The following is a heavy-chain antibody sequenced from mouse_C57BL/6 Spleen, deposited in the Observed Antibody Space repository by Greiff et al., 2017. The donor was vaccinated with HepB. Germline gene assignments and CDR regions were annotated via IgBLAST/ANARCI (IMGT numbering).Heavy chain of an antibody. D-gene: IGHD1-1*01. CDR1: GFNIKDDY. V-gene: IGHV14-4*01. CDR2: IDPENGDT. J-gene: IGHJ2*01. CDR3: TTGITTVVATDY. Sequence: EVKLVESGAELVRPGASVKLSCTASGFNIKDDYMHWVKQRPEQGLEWIGWIDPENGDTEYASKFQGKATITADTSSNTAYLQLSSLTSEDTAVYYCTTGITTVVATDYWGQGTTLTVSS.